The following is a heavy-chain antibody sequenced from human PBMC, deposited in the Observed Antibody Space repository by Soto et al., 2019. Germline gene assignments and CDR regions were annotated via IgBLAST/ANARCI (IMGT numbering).Heavy chain of an antibody. J-gene: IGHJ6*02. D-gene: IGHD3-3*01. Sequence: QVQLQESGPGLVKPSQTLSLTCTVSGGSISSGGYYWSWIRQHPGKGLEWIGYIYYSGSTYYNPSLTSRVTISVDTSKNQFSLKLSSVTAADTAVYYCASGPYYDFWSGYFPRYYYYGMDVWGQGTTVTVSS. CDR2: IYYSGST. CDR3: ASGPYYDFWSGYFPRYYYYGMDV. CDR1: GGSISSGGYY. V-gene: IGHV4-31*03.